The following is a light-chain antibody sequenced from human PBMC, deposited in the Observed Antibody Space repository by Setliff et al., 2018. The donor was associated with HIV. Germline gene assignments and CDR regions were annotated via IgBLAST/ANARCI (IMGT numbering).Light chain of an antibody. CDR2: STS. CDR3: QQYDRSHGT. V-gene: IGKV3-20*01. J-gene: IGKJ1*01. Sequence: EIVFPQSPGTLSLSPGERGTPSCRASQSVSSNYLAWYPQKPGQAPRLLISSTSRMATGIPDRFSGSGSGTDFTLTISRLEPEDFAVYYCQQYDRSHGTFGQGTKVDIK. CDR1: QSVSSNY.